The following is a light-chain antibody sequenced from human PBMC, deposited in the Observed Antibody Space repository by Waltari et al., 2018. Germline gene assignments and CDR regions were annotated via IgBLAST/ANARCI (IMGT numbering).Light chain of an antibody. J-gene: IGKJ4*01. CDR1: QDISNY. CDR2: DAT. V-gene: IGKV1-33*01. Sequence: DIQMTQSPSSLSASVGARVTITCQASQDISNYLNWYQQKPGKAPKLLIYDATNLETGVPARFSGSGSVTDFTYTISSLQPEDIATYYCQQYDNLPLTFGGGTKVEIK. CDR3: QQYDNLPLT.